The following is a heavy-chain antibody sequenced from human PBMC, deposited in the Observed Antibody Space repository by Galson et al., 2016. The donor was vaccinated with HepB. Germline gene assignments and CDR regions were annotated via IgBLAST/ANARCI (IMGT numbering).Heavy chain of an antibody. CDR1: GDSVSSDSAA. CDR3: ASGMLYCTDDAFDL. Sequence: CAISGDSVSSDSAAWTWVRQSPSRGLEYLGRIYYRSTWHNDYAVSVKSRVTIEPDTPKNQFSVHLKDVTPEDTAVYYCASGMLYCTDDAFDLWGQGTMVTVSS. J-gene: IGHJ3*01. CDR2: IYYRSTWHN. V-gene: IGHV6-1*01. D-gene: IGHD2-8*02.